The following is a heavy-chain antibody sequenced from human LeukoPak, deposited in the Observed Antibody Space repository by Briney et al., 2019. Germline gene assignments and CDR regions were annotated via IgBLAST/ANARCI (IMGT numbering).Heavy chain of an antibody. CDR3: ARSSHNNYWYFDY. CDR1: GFTFSDYY. Sequence: GGSLRLSCAASGFTFSDYYMSWVRQAPGKGLEWVSGINWNGGSTGYADSVKGRFTISRDNAKNSLYLQMNSLRAEDTALYYCARSSHNNYWYFDYWGQGTLVTVSS. J-gene: IGHJ4*02. CDR2: INWNGGST. D-gene: IGHD1-1*01. V-gene: IGHV3-20*04.